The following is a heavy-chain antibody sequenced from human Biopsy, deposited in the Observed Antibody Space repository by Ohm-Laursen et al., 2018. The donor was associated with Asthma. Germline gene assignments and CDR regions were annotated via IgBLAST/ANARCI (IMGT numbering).Heavy chain of an antibody. V-gene: IGHV3-53*01. D-gene: IGHD6-13*01. CDR2: IYSGGST. CDR1: GFTVTTHY. J-gene: IGHJ6*02. CDR3: ARQPIAEPGTTFYYYYGMDV. Sequence: SLRLSCAATGFTVTTHYMSWVRRAPGKGLEWVSVIYSGGSTYYADSVKGRFTISRDSSKNTLFLQMDSLRAEDTAVYYCARQPIAEPGTTFYYYYGMDVWGQGTTVTVSS.